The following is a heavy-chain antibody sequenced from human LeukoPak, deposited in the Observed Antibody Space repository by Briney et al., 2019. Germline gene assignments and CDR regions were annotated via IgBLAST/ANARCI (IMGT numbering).Heavy chain of an antibody. CDR1: GGSFSDYY. J-gene: IGHJ6*02. Sequence: SETLSLTCAVYGGSFSDYYWSWIRQPPGKGLEWIGEINHSGSSYYNPSLKCRVTISVDTSKNQFSLKLSSVTAADTAVYYCARGVPIVVVPAAVVVAATSVLSGMDVWGQGTTVTVSS. CDR3: ARGVPIVVVPAAVVVAATSVLSGMDV. D-gene: IGHD2-2*01. V-gene: IGHV4-34*01. CDR2: INHSGSS.